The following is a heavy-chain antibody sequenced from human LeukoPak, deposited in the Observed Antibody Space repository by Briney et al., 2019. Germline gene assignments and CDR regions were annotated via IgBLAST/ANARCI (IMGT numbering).Heavy chain of an antibody. J-gene: IGHJ4*02. D-gene: IGHD5-24*01. CDR3: SRGPLEVGMATICDLDY. V-gene: IGHV3-30-3*01. Sequence: PGGSLRLSCAASGFTFSSYAMHWVRQAPGKGLEGVAVISYDGSNKYYADSVKGRFTIYTDNCTNTLYLEMNRLRGEDTAVYYGSRGPLEVGMATICDLDYWGQGTLVTVSS. CDR2: ISYDGSNK. CDR1: GFTFSSYA.